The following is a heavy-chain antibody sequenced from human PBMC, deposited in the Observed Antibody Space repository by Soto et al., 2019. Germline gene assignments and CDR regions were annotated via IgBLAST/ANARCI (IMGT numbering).Heavy chain of an antibody. D-gene: IGHD1-26*01. CDR1: FTFSMYS. V-gene: IGHV3-21*06. CDR3: TRDEGGSYDSWFHP. CDR2: ISSGAAYI. J-gene: IGHJ5*02. Sequence: EVQVVESGGGLVKPGGSLTLSCNFTFSMYSMNWVRQAPGKGLAWVASISSGAAYIKYAGSVQGRFTISRDNAKNTVSLQMSSLRVEDTAVYFCTRDEGGSYDSWFHPWGQGTQVTVSA.